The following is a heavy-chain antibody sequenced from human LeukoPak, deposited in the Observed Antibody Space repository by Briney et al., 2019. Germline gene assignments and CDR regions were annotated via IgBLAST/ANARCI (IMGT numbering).Heavy chain of an antibody. J-gene: IGHJ4*02. CDR2: INPSDDST. D-gene: IGHD3-22*01. CDR1: GYTFTSYF. Sequence: ASVKVSCKASGYTFTSYFMHWVRQAPGQGLEWMGIINPSDDSTSYAQKFQGRVTMTRDTSTSTAYMELSSLRSEDTAVYYCARALRYYSDSSGYAFDYWGQGTLVTVSS. V-gene: IGHV1-46*01. CDR3: ARALRYYSDSSGYAFDY.